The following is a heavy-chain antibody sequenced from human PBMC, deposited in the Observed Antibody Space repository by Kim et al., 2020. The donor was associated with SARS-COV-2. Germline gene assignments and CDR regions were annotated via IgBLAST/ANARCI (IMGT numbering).Heavy chain of an antibody. J-gene: IGHJ3*02. CDR2: IIPILGIA. Sequence: SVKVSCKASGGTFSSYAISWVRQAPGQGLEWMGRIIPILGIANYAQKFQGRVTITADKSTSTAYMELSSLRSEDTAVYYCARHDYGDYGDAFDIWGQGTMVTVSS. CDR3: ARHDYGDYGDAFDI. CDR1: GGTFSSYA. D-gene: IGHD4-17*01. V-gene: IGHV1-69*04.